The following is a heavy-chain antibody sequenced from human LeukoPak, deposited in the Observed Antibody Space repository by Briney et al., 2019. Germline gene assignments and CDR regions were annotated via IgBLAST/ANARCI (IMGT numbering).Heavy chain of an antibody. J-gene: IGHJ4*02. V-gene: IGHV1-18*01. Sequence: ASVKVSCKASGYTFTSYGIRWVRQAPGQGLEWMGWISAYNGNTNYAQKLQGRVTMTTDTSTSTAYMELRSLRSDDTAVYYCASLVVVAATRSYFDYWGQGTLVTVSS. D-gene: IGHD2-15*01. CDR3: ASLVVVAATRSYFDY. CDR2: ISAYNGNT. CDR1: GYTFTSYG.